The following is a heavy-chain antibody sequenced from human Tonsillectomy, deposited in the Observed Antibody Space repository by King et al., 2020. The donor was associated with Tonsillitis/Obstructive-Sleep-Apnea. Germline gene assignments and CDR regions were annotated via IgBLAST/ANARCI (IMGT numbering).Heavy chain of an antibody. V-gene: IGHV4-34*01. CDR2: INHSGST. CDR3: ARGYGSGSYYMAYYMDV. D-gene: IGHD3-10*01. CDR1: GGSFSGYY. Sequence: VQLQQWGAGLLKPSETLSLTCAVYGGSFSGYYWSWIRQPPGKGLEWIGEINHSGSTNYNPSLKSRVTISVDTSKNQSSLKLSSVTAADTAVYYCARGYGSGSYYMAYYMDVWGKGTTVTVSS. J-gene: IGHJ6*03.